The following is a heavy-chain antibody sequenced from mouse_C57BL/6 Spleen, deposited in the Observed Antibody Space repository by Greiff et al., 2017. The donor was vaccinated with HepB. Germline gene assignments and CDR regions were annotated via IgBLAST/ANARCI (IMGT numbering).Heavy chain of an antibody. V-gene: IGHV5-12*01. Sequence: EVKVVESGGGLVQPGGSLKLSCAASGFTFSDYYMYWVRQTPEKRLEWVAYISNGGGSTYYPDTVKGRFTISRDNAKNTLYLQMSRLKSEDTAMYYCARGWDHAYWGQGTLVTVSA. CDR1: GFTFSDYY. CDR2: ISNGGGST. CDR3: ARGWDHAY. J-gene: IGHJ3*01. D-gene: IGHD4-1*01.